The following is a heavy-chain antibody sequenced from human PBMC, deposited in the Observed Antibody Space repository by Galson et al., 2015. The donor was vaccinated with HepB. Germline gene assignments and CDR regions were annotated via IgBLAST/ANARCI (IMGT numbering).Heavy chain of an antibody. Sequence: SVKVSCKASGGTFSSYAISWVRQAPGQGLEWMGGIIPIFGTANYAQKFQGRVTITADESTSTAYMELSSLRSEDTAVYYCARVDTARVYLDYWGQGTLVTVSS. D-gene: IGHD5-18*01. CDR3: ARVDTARVYLDY. V-gene: IGHV1-69*13. CDR2: IIPIFGTA. CDR1: GGTFSSYA. J-gene: IGHJ4*02.